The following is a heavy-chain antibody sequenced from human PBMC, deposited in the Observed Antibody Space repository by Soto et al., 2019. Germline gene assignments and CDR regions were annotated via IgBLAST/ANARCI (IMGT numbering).Heavy chain of an antibody. Sequence: ASVKVSCKASGYTFTSYGISWVRQAPGQGLEWMGWISAYNGNTNYAQKLQGRVTMTTDTSTSTAYMELRSLRSDDTAVYYCARGGDVCSSTSCYGWFDPWGQGTLVTVSS. CDR1: GYTFTSYG. D-gene: IGHD2-2*01. CDR2: ISAYNGNT. J-gene: IGHJ5*02. CDR3: ARGGDVCSSTSCYGWFDP. V-gene: IGHV1-18*01.